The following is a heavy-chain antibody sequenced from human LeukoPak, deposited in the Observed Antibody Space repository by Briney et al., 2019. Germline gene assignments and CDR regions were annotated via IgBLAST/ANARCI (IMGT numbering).Heavy chain of an antibody. V-gene: IGHV3-9*01. CDR3: AKAPGTTGAFDI. J-gene: IGHJ3*02. Sequence: SGGSLRLSCAASGFTFDDYAMHWVRQAPGKGLEWVSGISWNSGSIGYADSVKGRFTISRDNAKNSLYLQMNSLRAEDTALYYCAKAPGTTGAFDIWGQGTMVTVSS. CDR2: ISWNSGSI. CDR1: GFTFDDYA. D-gene: IGHD1-7*01.